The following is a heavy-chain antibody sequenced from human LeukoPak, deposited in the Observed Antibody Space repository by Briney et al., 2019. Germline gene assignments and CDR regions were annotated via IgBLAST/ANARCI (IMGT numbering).Heavy chain of an antibody. D-gene: IGHD3-22*01. J-gene: IGHJ4*02. CDR1: GFTFSSYG. CDR3: ARDYSTGYFYFDY. Sequence: GGSLRLSCAASGFTFSSYGMHWVRQAPGKGLEWVAGISYDAGSQFHADSVKGRFAISRDNSKSTLYLQMNSLRAEDTAVYFCARDYSTGYFYFDYWGQGTLVTVSS. V-gene: IGHV3-30*03. CDR2: ISYDAGSQ.